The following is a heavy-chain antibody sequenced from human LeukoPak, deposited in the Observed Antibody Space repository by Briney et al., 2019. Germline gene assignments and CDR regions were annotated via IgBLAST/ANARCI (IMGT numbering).Heavy chain of an antibody. V-gene: IGHV4-39*07. CDR2: IYYSGST. CDR3: ARNTYSGNWAYYYYMDV. D-gene: IGHD4-23*01. CDR1: GGSISSSSYY. J-gene: IGHJ6*03. Sequence: SSETLSLTCTVSGGSISSSSYYWGWIRQPPGKGLEWIGSIYYSGSTYYNPSLKSRVTISVDTSKNQFSLKLSSVTAADTAVYYCARNTYSGNWAYYYYMDVWGKGTTVTVSS.